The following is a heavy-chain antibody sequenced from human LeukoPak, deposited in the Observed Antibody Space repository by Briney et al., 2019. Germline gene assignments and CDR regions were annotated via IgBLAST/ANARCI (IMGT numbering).Heavy chain of an antibody. CDR1: GFAFSNYW. J-gene: IGHJ4*01. Sequence: GGSLRLSCAASGFAFSNYWMTWVRQAPGEGLEWVANIKEDGSDKYYVDSVKGRFTISRDNSKNTLYLQMNSLRAEDTAVYYCARVPPPAVVRGVIDLGQGTLVTVPS. D-gene: IGHD3-10*01. CDR3: ARVPPPAVVRGVID. CDR2: IKEDGSDK. V-gene: IGHV3-7*01.